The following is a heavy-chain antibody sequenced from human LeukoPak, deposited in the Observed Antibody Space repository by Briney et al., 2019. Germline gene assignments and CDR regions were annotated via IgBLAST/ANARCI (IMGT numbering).Heavy chain of an antibody. V-gene: IGHV3-23*01. J-gene: IGHJ4*02. Sequence: GGSLRLSCAASGFTFSGCWMSWVRQAPGKGLEWVSTITGSGVSTYYADSVKGRFTISRDNSKNTLYLQMSSLRAEDTAVYYCAKDPDGQYTYSWYFTDYWGQGTLVTVSS. CDR2: ITGSGVST. CDR1: GFTFSGCW. D-gene: IGHD6-13*01. CDR3: AKDPDGQYTYSWYFTDY.